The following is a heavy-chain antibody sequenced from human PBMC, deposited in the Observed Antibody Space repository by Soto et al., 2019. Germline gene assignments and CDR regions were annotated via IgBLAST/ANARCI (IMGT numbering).Heavy chain of an antibody. CDR1: GFTFSHYN. D-gene: IGHD3-22*01. Sequence: AGGSLRLSCAASGFTFSHYNMNWVRQAPGKGLEWVSFISSSSSYIYYADSVKGRFTISRDNAKNSLFLQMNSLRVEDTAVYYCARDIRPSYESSGYYVSVYWGQGTQVTVSS. CDR3: ARDIRPSYESSGYYVSVY. J-gene: IGHJ4*02. CDR2: ISSSSSYI. V-gene: IGHV3-21*01.